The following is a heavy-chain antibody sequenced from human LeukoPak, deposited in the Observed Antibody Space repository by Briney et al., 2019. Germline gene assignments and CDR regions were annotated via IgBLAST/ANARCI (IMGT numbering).Heavy chain of an antibody. CDR2: ISGSGGST. Sequence: GGSLRLSCAASGFTFSSYAMSWVRQAPGKGLEWVSAISGSGGSTYYADSVKGRFTISRDNSKNTLYLQMNSLRAEDTAVYYCARDLGSGSYYSLDYWGQGTLVTVSS. CDR1: GFTFSSYA. J-gene: IGHJ4*02. D-gene: IGHD1-26*01. CDR3: ARDLGSGSYYSLDY. V-gene: IGHV3-23*01.